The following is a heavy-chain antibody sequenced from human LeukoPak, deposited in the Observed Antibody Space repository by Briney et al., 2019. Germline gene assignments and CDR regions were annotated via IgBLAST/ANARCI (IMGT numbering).Heavy chain of an antibody. CDR3: AREASRSSGYYSSAFDI. V-gene: IGHV4-61*01. CDR2: IYYSGST. CDR1: GGSVSSGNYY. D-gene: IGHD3-22*01. Sequence: PETLSLTCTVSGGSVSSGNYYWSWIRPPPGKGLEWIGYIYYSGSTNYNPSLKSRVTISVDTSKNQFPLKLSSVTAADTAVYYCAREASRSSGYYSSAFDIWGQGTMVTVSS. J-gene: IGHJ3*02.